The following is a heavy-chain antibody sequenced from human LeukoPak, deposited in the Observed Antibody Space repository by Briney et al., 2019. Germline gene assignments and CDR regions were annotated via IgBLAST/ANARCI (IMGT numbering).Heavy chain of an antibody. CDR1: GFNFSDYD. CDR3: GRAFPPLRTSSAGDL. Sequence: GGSLRLSCSASGFNFSDYDMNWVRQAPGKGLEWVSAISVLSSHVYYRESVKGLFTISRDNAKNSLYLQWDSLGVEHTAVYYCGRAFPPLRTSSAGDLWGEGTLFTVSS. CDR2: ISVLSSHV. V-gene: IGHV3-21*01. J-gene: IGHJ1*01. D-gene: IGHD3-16*01.